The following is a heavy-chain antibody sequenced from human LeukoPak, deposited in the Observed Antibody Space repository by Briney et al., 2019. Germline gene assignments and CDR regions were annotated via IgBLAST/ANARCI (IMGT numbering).Heavy chain of an antibody. D-gene: IGHD2-2*01. Sequence: GGSLRLSCAASGFTFRTYSMNWVRQAPGKGLEWVSGISVSGGTTAYADSVKGRFTISRDNSKNTLFLQMNSLSAEDTAVFYCAAYCRSTSCQRDYWGQGTLVTVSS. CDR1: GFTFRTYS. J-gene: IGHJ4*02. CDR3: AAYCRSTSCQRDY. CDR2: ISVSGGTT. V-gene: IGHV3-23*01.